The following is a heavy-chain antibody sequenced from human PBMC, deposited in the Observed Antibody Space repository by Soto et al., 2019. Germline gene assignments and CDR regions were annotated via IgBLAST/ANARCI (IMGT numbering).Heavy chain of an antibody. CDR3: ARDQDSGSYYYYYYGMDV. Sequence: ASVKVSCKASGYTFTAYPMHWVRQATGQRLEWMGWINAGTGNTKYSQKFQGRVTITRDTSASTAYMELSSLRSEDTAVYYCARDQDSGSYYYYYYGMDVWGQGTTVTVSS. CDR1: GYTFTAYP. CDR2: INAGTGNT. D-gene: IGHD1-26*01. J-gene: IGHJ6*02. V-gene: IGHV1-3*01.